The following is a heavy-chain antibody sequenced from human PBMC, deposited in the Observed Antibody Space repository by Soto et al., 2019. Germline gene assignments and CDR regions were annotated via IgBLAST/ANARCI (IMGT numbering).Heavy chain of an antibody. D-gene: IGHD4-17*01. CDR2: VYPGDSDT. CDR1: GYSFTSYW. J-gene: IGHJ6*03. CDR3: ARLLSTEGATVTNPWYYMDV. Sequence: PGESLKISCKGSGYSFTSYWIGWVRQMPGKGLEWMGIVYPGDSDTRYSPSFQGQVTISADKSISTAYPQWSSLKASDTAMYYCARLLSTEGATVTNPWYYMDVWGKGTTVTVSS. V-gene: IGHV5-51*01.